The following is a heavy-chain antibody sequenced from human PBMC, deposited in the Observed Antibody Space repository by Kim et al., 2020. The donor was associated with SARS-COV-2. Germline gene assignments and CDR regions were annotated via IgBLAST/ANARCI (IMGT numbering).Heavy chain of an antibody. CDR1: GFTFSSYG. Sequence: GGSLRLSCAASGFTFSSYGMHWVRQAPGKGLEWVAVISYDGSNKYYADSVKGRFTISRDNSKNTLYLQMNSLRAEDTAVYYCAKDRNVLLPLHWGQGTLVTVSS. CDR2: ISYDGSNK. V-gene: IGHV3-30*18. CDR3: AKDRNVLLPLH. J-gene: IGHJ4*02. D-gene: IGHD3-10*01.